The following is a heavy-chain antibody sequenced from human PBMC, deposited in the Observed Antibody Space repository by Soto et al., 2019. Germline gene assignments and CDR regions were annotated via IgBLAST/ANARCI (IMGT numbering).Heavy chain of an antibody. CDR1: GFTFSSYS. V-gene: IGHV3-48*01. J-gene: IGHJ4*02. Sequence: PGGSLRLSCAASGFTFSSYSMNWVRQAPGKGLEWVSYISSSSSTIYYADSVKGRFTISRDNAKNSLYLQMNSLRAEDTAVYYCARESNYGSGSYTIGNWGQGTLVSVPS. CDR3: ARESNYGSGSYTIGN. CDR2: ISSSSSTI. D-gene: IGHD3-10*01.